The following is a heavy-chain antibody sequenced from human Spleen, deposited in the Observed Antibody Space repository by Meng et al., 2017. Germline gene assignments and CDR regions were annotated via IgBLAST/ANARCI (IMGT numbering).Heavy chain of an antibody. CDR2: ISGNNTDG. CDR1: GYSFTSFG. J-gene: IGHJ4*02. V-gene: IGHV1-18*01. Sequence: ASVKVSCKASGYSFTSFGISWVRQAPGQGVEWMGWISGNNTDGNYGQRLKGRVTMTTDTSTSTAYMELRTLRSDDTDVYYCARGSLDHWGQGTLVTVSS. CDR3: ARGSLDH.